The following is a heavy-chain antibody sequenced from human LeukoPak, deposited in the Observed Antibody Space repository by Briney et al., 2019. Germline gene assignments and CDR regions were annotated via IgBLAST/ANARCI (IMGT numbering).Heavy chain of an antibody. Sequence: PGGSLRLSCAASGFTFSDYNMNWVRQAPGKGLVWVSYITDSGNTIHYADSVKGRFTISRDNAKNSLYLRMDSLRAEDTAVYYCARSIGLTGGGVDVWGQGTTVTVSS. J-gene: IGHJ6*02. CDR3: ARSIGLTGGGVDV. CDR2: ITDSGNTI. D-gene: IGHD3-9*01. CDR1: GFTFSDYN. V-gene: IGHV3-11*01.